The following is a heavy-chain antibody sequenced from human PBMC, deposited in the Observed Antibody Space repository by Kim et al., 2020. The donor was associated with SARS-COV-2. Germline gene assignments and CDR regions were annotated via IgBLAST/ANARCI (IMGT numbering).Heavy chain of an antibody. CDR1: GFTFSSYW. CDR2: INSDGSST. J-gene: IGHJ6*02. CDR3: ARVYPLELGYYYYYGMDV. D-gene: IGHD1-26*01. V-gene: IGHV3-74*01. Sequence: GGSLRLSCAASGFTFSSYWMHWVRQAPGKGLVWVSRINSDGSSTSYADSVKGRFTISRDNAKNTLYLQMNSLRAEDTAVYYCARVYPLELGYYYYYGMDVWGQGTTVTVSS.